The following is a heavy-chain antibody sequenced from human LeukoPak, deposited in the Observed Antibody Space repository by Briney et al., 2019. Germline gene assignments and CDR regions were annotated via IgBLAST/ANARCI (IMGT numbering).Heavy chain of an antibody. D-gene: IGHD3-16*01. CDR2: ISSSSSYI. CDR1: RFTFSSYS. J-gene: IGHJ4*02. V-gene: IGHV3-21*01. CDR3: ARVHTLITQGWVDY. Sequence: GGSLRLSCAASRFTFSSYSMNWVRQAPGKGLEWVSSISSSSSYIYYADSVKGRFTISRDNAKNSLYLQMNSLRAEDTAVYYCARVHTLITQGWVDYWGQGTLVTVSS.